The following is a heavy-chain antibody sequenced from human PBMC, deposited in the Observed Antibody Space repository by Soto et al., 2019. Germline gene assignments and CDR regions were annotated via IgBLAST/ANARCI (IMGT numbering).Heavy chain of an antibody. Sequence: GGSLRLSCTVSGFAFNNYGINWVRQAPGKGLEWVSSISKSDYTYYSDSVTGRFTVSRDNAKNSVSLQMNTLRVEDTAVYYCAREDSIIIPAVSDFWGQGTLVTVSS. V-gene: IGHV3-21*01. CDR2: ISKSDYT. CDR3: AREDSIIIPAVSDF. CDR1: GFAFNNYG. J-gene: IGHJ4*02. D-gene: IGHD2-2*01.